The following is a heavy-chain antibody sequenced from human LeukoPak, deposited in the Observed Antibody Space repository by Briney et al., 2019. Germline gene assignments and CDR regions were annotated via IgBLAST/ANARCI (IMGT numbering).Heavy chain of an antibody. J-gene: IGHJ3*02. Sequence: GGSLRLSCVASGFTFSSYAMHWVRQTPGRGLEYVSGINSNGGSTHYANSVKGRFTISRDNAKNSLYLQMDSLTAEDTALYYCARDPYYYNSGSFAAFDIWGQGTMVIVSS. CDR2: INSNGGST. V-gene: IGHV3-64*01. D-gene: IGHD3-10*01. CDR1: GFTFSSYA. CDR3: ARDPYYYNSGSFAAFDI.